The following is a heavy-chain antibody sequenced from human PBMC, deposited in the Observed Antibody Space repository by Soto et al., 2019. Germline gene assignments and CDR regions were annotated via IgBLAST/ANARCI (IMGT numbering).Heavy chain of an antibody. CDR2: TYYRSKWYN. V-gene: IGHV6-1*01. CDR1: GDSVSSNSAA. J-gene: IGHJ6*03. D-gene: IGHD6-13*01. CDR3: ARFFQGLSAAAGIYYYYYMDV. Sequence: SQTLSLTCAISGDSVSSNSAAWNWIRQSPSRGLEWLGRTYYRSKWYNDYAVSVKSRITINPDTSKNQFSLQLNSVTPEDTAVYYCARFFQGLSAAAGIYYYYYMDVWGKGTTVTVPS.